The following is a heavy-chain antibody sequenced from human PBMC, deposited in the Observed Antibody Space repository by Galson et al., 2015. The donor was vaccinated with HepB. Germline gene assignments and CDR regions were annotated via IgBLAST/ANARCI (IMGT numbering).Heavy chain of an antibody. D-gene: IGHD1-26*01. CDR2: IYVGGSR. Sequence: SLRLSCEASGFIVSGNYMSWVRQAPGRGLEWISIIYVGGSRHYADSVKGRFTISEDFSKNTLYLQMDSLRAEDTAVYYCARGASQVGRLASWSFDIWGPGTMVTVSS. J-gene: IGHJ3*02. CDR1: GFIVSGNY. CDR3: ARGASQVGRLASWSFDI. V-gene: IGHV3-53*01.